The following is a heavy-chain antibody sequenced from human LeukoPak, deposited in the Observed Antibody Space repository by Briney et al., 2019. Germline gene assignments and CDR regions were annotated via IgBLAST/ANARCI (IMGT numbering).Heavy chain of an antibody. CDR3: ARDFRQKSVTSSYFDS. CDR2: IRYDGSNK. Sequence: GGSLRLSCAASGFTFSNYGMHWVRQAPGKGLEWVAFIRYDGSNKYYADSVKGRFTISRDNSKNTLYLQMNSLRSDDTAVYYCARDFRQKSVTSSYFDSWGQGTLVTVSS. D-gene: IGHD6-6*01. J-gene: IGHJ4*02. CDR1: GFTFSNYG. V-gene: IGHV3-30*02.